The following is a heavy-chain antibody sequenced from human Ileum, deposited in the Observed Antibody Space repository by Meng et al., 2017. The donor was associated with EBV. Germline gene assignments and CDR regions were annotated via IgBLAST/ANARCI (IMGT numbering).Heavy chain of an antibody. CDR1: GCSITSYSDY. J-gene: IGHJ5*02. V-gene: IGHV4-39*01. CDR2: IYHTGST. CDR3: ARRDTAWFDP. D-gene: IGHD2-21*02. Sequence: LLLQDQAPGLVTPSGPHSVPCSVSGCSITSYSDYWGWIPQPPGKGLEWIATIYHTGSTYYNPSLKSRVTISVDTSKNEFSLKVTSVTAADTALYYCARRDTAWFDPWGRGTLVTVSS.